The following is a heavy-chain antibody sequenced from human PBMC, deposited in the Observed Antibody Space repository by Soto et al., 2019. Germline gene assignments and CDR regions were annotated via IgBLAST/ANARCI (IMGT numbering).Heavy chain of an antibody. V-gene: IGHV1-69*02. CDR3: ARANARGYSYGYPPYYFDY. CDR1: GGTFSSYT. J-gene: IGHJ4*02. D-gene: IGHD5-18*01. Sequence: GAPVEVSCKASGGTFSSYTICLGRQGPGQGLEWMGRIIPILGIANYAQKFQGRVTITADKSTSTAYMELSSLRSEDTAVYYCARANARGYSYGYPPYYFDYWGQGTLVTVSS. CDR2: IIPILGIA.